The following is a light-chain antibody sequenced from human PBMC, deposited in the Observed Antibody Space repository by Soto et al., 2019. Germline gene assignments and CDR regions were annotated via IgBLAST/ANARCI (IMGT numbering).Light chain of an antibody. J-gene: IGLJ1*01. CDR1: SSDVGGYNY. V-gene: IGLV2-11*01. Sequence: QSALTQPRSVSGSPGQSVTISCTGTSSDVGGYNYVSWYQQHPGKAPKLMIYDVSKRPSGVPDRFSGSKSGNTASLTISGLQPEDEADYYCCSYAGSYIDVFGTGTKVTVL. CDR2: DVS. CDR3: CSYAGSYIDV.